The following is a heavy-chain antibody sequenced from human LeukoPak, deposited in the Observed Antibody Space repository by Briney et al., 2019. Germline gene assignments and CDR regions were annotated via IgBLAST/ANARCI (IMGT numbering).Heavy chain of an antibody. D-gene: IGHD6-19*01. CDR1: GGSISSGDYY. V-gene: IGHV4-30-4*08. CDR2: IYYSGST. Sequence: SGTLSLTCTVSGGSISSGDYYWSWIRQPPGKGLEWIGYIYYSGSTYYNPSLKSRVTISVDTSKNQFSLKLSSVTAADTAVYYCARVIMAVAGYYFDYWGQGTLVTVSS. CDR3: ARVIMAVAGYYFDY. J-gene: IGHJ4*02.